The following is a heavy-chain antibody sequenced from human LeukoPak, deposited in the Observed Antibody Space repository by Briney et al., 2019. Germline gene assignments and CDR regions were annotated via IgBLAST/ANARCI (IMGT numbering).Heavy chain of an antibody. CDR2: IYYSGST. D-gene: IGHD3-22*01. Sequence: SETLSLTCTVSGGSLSSSSYYWGWIRQPPGKGLEWIGSIYYSGSTYYNPSLKSRVTISVDTSKNQFSLKLSSVTAADTAVYHCARKGYDSSGKWFDPWGQGTLATVSS. J-gene: IGHJ5*02. V-gene: IGHV4-39*01. CDR1: GGSLSSSSYY. CDR3: ARKGYDSSGKWFDP.